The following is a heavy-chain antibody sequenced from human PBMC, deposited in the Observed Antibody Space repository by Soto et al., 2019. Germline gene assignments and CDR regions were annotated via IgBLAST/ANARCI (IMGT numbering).Heavy chain of an antibody. J-gene: IGHJ6*01. CDR1: GRSISSSNW. V-gene: IGHV4-4*02. D-gene: IGHD1-26*01. CDR2: IYHSGST. Sequence: SETLSLTCAVSGRSISSSNWWSWVRQPPGKGLEWIGEIYHSGSTNYNPSLKSRVTISVDKSKNQFSLKLSSVTAADTAVYYCASDLGIVGATRYYYFYGMDGWGQGTTVTVSS. CDR3: ASDLGIVGATRYYYFYGMDG.